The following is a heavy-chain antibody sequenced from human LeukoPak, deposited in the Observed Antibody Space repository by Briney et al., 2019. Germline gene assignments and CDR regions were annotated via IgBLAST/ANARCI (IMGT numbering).Heavy chain of an antibody. CDR1: GGSINSGDNY. J-gene: IGHJ4*02. CDR3: ARSYDSSGSGFDY. D-gene: IGHD3-22*01. Sequence: SETLSLTCTVSGGSINSGDNYWSWIRQPPGKGLEWVGYIYYSGSTYYNPSLKSRVTISVDRSKNQFSLKLSSVTAADTAVYYCARSYDSSGSGFDYWGQGTLVTVSS. CDR2: IYYSGST. V-gene: IGHV4-30-2*01.